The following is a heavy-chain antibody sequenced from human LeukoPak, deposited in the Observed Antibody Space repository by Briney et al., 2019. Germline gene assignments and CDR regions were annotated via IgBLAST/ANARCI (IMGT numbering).Heavy chain of an antibody. CDR3: TRDPYSSSSDWFDP. CDR2: IRSKAYGGTT. CDR1: GFTFGDYA. Sequence: GRSLRLSCTASGFTFGDYAMSWVRQAQGKGLEWVGFIRSKAYGGTTEYAASVKGRFTISRDDSKSIAYLQMNSLKTEDTAVYYCTRDPYSSSSDWFDPWGQGTLVTVSS. V-gene: IGHV3-49*04. J-gene: IGHJ5*02. D-gene: IGHD6-6*01.